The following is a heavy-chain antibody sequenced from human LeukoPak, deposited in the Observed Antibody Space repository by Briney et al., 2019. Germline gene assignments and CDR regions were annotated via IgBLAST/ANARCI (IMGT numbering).Heavy chain of an antibody. D-gene: IGHD6-13*01. CDR1: GYTFTGYY. J-gene: IGHJ4*02. CDR3: ARAVRVYSWSETPEKIDY. Sequence: ASVKVSCKASGYTFTGYYMHWVRQAPGQGLEWMGWINPNSGGTNYAQKFQGRVTMTRGTSISTAYIELSRLRSDDTAVYYCARAVRVYSWSETPEKIDYWGQGTLVTVSS. V-gene: IGHV1-2*02. CDR2: INPNSGGT.